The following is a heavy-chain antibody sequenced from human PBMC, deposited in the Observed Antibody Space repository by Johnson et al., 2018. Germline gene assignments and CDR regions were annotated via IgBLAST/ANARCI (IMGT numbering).Heavy chain of an antibody. V-gene: IGHV3-74*02. J-gene: IGHJ4*02. CDR2: VNRAGRDT. CDR3: ARGSGGPAN. Sequence: VQLVQSGGGLVQPGGSXRLSCAASGFTFNNYWMHWVRQAPGKGLVWVSRVNRAGRDTIYADSVRGRFTISRDNAKNTVYLQMNSLGADDTAVYYCARGSGGPANWGQGTLVTVSS. CDR1: GFTFNNYW. D-gene: IGHD3-16*01.